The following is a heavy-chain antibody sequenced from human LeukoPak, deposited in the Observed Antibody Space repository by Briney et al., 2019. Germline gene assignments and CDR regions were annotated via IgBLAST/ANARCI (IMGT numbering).Heavy chain of an antibody. V-gene: IGHV1-69*05. CDR2: IIPIFGTA. D-gene: IGHD6-6*01. CDR1: GGTFSSYA. CDR3: ARDRGIAARPYYFDY. J-gene: IGHJ4*02. Sequence: SVTVSFKASGGTFSSYASSWVRQAPGQGLEWMGGIIPIFGTANYAQKFQGRVTITTDESTSTAYMELSSLRSEDTAVYYCARDRGIAARPYYFDYWGQGTLVTVSS.